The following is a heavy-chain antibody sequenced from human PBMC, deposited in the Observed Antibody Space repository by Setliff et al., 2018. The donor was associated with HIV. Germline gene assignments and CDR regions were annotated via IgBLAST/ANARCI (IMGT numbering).Heavy chain of an antibody. D-gene: IGHD3-16*01. J-gene: IGHJ4*02. CDR1: GGSIRSREYY. CDR2: IYYNGNT. Sequence: SETLSLTCTVSGGSIRSREYYWSWIRQHPEKGLEWIGYIYYNGNTEYSPSLKSRLTLSVETSKNQFSLKLTSVTAADTAVYYCARDQGGYFDFWGQGTLVTVSS. CDR3: ARDQGGYFDF. V-gene: IGHV4-31*03.